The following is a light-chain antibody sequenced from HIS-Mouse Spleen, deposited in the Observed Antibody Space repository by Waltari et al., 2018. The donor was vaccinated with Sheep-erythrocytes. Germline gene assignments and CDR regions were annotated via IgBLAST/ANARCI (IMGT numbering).Light chain of an antibody. CDR1: QSVSSN. CDR3: QQYNNWPPYT. CDR2: GAS. V-gene: IGKV3-15*01. Sequence: EIVMTQSPATLSVSPGERATLPCRASQSVSSNLAWYQQKPGQAPRLLLYGASTRATGIPARLSGSGSGTEFTLTISSLQSEDVAVYYCQQYNNWPPYTFGQGTKLEIK. J-gene: IGKJ2*01.